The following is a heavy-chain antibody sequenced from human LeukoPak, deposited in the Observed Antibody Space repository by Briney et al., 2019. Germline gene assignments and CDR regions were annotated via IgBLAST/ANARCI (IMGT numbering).Heavy chain of an antibody. CDR1: GGSFSGYY. CDR3: AREGPLAARPPIWGSYRPPFSYFDY. J-gene: IGHJ4*02. D-gene: IGHD3-16*02. Sequence: ASETLSLTCAVYGGSFSGYYWSWIRQPPGKGLEWIGEINHSGSPNYNPSLKGRVTISVDTSKNQFSLKLSSVTAADTAVYYCAREGPLAARPPIWGSYRPPFSYFDYWGQGTLVTVSS. V-gene: IGHV4-34*01. CDR2: INHSGSP.